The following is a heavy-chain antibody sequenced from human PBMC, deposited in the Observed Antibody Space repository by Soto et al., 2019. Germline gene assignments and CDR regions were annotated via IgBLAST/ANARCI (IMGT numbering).Heavy chain of an antibody. CDR1: GGSMNSGGYY. D-gene: IGHD3-3*01. V-gene: IGHV4-31*03. CDR2: IYYTGST. J-gene: IGHJ4*02. CDR3: ARPGLGQSGYYHYFDY. Sequence: ASETLSLTCTVSGGSMNSGGYYWSWIRQHPGEGLEWIGHIYYTGSTYSNPSLESRVTMSVDTSKNQFSLRLSSVTVADTAVYYCARPGLGQSGYYHYFDYWGQGILVTVSS.